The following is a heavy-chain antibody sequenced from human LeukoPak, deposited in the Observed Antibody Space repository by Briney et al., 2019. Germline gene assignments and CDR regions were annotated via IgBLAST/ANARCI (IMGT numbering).Heavy chain of an antibody. CDR2: ISYDGSNE. CDR3: ARDPTIFIAVAGTNYFDY. J-gene: IGHJ4*02. V-gene: IGHV3-30*04. D-gene: IGHD6-19*01. CDR1: GFTFSSYA. Sequence: GRSLRLSCAASGFTFSSYAMHWVRQAPGKGLEWVAVISYDGSNEYYADSVKGRFTISRDNSKNTLYLQMNSLRAEDTAVYYCARDPTIFIAVAGTNYFDYWGQGTLVTVSS.